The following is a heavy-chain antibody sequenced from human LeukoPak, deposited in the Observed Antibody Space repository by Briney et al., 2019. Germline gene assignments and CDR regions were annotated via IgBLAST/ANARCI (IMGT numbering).Heavy chain of an antibody. CDR2: ISYDGSNK. Sequence: PGRSLRLSCAASGFTFSSYGMHWVRQAPGKGLEWVAVISYDGSNKYYADSVKGRFTISRDNSKNTLYLQMNSLRAEDTAVYYCGGRRVWGNGTVVTVSS. CDR3: GGRRV. V-gene: IGHV3-30*03. J-gene: IGHJ6*04. CDR1: GFTFSSYG.